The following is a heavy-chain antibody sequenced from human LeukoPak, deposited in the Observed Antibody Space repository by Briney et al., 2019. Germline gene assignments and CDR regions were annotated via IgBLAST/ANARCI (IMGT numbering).Heavy chain of an antibody. CDR2: VYYSGSI. Sequence: PSETLSLTCTVSGGSISSSSYYWGWIRQPPGKGLEWIGSVYYSGSISYNPSLNSRVTISVDTSKNQFSLNLTSVTAADPAVYSCARLGSAVVRGVIIKYCGQGALVTVSS. CDR1: GGSISSSSYY. V-gene: IGHV4-39*01. CDR3: ARLGSAVVRGVIIKY. J-gene: IGHJ4*02. D-gene: IGHD3-10*01.